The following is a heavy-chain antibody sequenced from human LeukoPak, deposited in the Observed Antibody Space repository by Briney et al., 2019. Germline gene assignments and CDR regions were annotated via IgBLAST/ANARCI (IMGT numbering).Heavy chain of an antibody. D-gene: IGHD6-13*01. Sequence: ASVKVSCKASGYTFTVYYMHWVRQAPGEGGERRGWINANSGGTNYTQKFQGRVTMTRDTSITTAYMELSRLRSDDTAVYYCARSELYSSSWSNEFDIWGQGTMVTVSA. CDR2: INANSGGT. CDR1: GYTFTVYY. CDR3: ARSELYSSSWSNEFDI. J-gene: IGHJ3*02. V-gene: IGHV1-2*02.